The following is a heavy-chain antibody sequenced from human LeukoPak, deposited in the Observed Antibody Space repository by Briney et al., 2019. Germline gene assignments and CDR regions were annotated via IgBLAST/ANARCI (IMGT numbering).Heavy chain of an antibody. D-gene: IGHD3-10*01. V-gene: IGHV3-33*01. Sequence: GGSLRLSCAASGFTSSSHGMHWVRQAPGKGLEWVAVIWYDGYYKYYSDSVKGRFTISSDTSKNTLYLQMNSLRAEDTAVYYCARDLSPVVRASPMGYWGQGTLVTVSS. CDR1: GFTSSSHG. J-gene: IGHJ4*02. CDR3: ARDLSPVVRASPMGY. CDR2: IWYDGYYK.